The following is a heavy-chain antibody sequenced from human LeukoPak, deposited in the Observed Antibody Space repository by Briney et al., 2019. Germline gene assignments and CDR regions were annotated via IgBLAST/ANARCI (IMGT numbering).Heavy chain of an antibody. D-gene: IGHD2-2*01. CDR2: ISSSGSTI. CDR1: GFTFSDYY. Sequence: GGSLRLSCAASGFTFSDYYMSWLRQAPGKGLEWVSYISSSGSTIYYADSVKGRFTISRDNAKNSLYLQMNSLRAEDTAVYYCATNIVVVPAARGAFDIWGQGTMVTVSS. V-gene: IGHV3-11*04. CDR3: ATNIVVVPAARGAFDI. J-gene: IGHJ3*02.